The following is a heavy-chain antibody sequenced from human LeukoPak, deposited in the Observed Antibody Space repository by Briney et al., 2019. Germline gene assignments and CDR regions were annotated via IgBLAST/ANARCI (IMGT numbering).Heavy chain of an antibody. D-gene: IGHD1-26*01. J-gene: IGHJ4*02. Sequence: GGSLTLSCAASGFTFSNSGMHWVRQAPGQGLEWVAIIWDDGGSEYYADSVKGRFTISRDNSKNTLYLQMHSLRAEDTAVYYCARDLEGVGATQGFDYWGQGALVTVSS. V-gene: IGHV3-33*01. CDR3: ARDLEGVGATQGFDY. CDR2: IWDDGGSE. CDR1: GFTFSNSG.